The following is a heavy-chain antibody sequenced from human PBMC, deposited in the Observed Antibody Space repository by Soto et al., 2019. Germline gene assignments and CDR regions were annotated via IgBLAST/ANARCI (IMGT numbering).Heavy chain of an antibody. CDR1: GFTFRDYA. D-gene: IGHD2-2*01. CDR3: AKHSRETTTCCGED. Sequence: GGSLRLSCAASGFTFRDYAMSWVRQAPGRGLEWVSGVSNSGSSTYYADSVKGRFTISRDNSKNTLYLQMNSLRAEDTAIYYCAKHSRETTTCCGEDWGQGTRVTVSS. V-gene: IGHV3-23*01. CDR2: VSNSGSST. J-gene: IGHJ4*02.